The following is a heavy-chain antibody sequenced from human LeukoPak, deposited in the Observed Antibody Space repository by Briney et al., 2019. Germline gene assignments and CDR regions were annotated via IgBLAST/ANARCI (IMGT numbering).Heavy chain of an antibody. CDR2: ISVSGGST. CDR3: AKVRYTSSLGGYYYGMDV. V-gene: IGHV3-23*01. CDR1: GFTFSSYA. J-gene: IGHJ6*02. D-gene: IGHD6-13*01. Sequence: GGSLRLSCAASGFTFSSYAMSWVRQAPGKGLEWLSAISVSGGSTYYADSLEGRFTISRDNSKNTLFLQMNSLRAEDTAMYYCAKVRYTSSLGGYYYGMDVWGQGTTVTVSS.